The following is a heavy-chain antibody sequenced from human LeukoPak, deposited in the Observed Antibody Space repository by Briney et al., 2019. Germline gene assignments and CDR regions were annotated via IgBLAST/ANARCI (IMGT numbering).Heavy chain of an antibody. D-gene: IGHD3-22*01. CDR2: ISHDGSNK. CDR3: AKVNYYDSSGYYDY. J-gene: IGHJ4*02. CDR1: GFTFSSYG. Sequence: PGRSLRLSCAASGFTFSSYGMHWVRQAPGKGLEWVAVISHDGSNKYYADSVKGRFTISRDNSKNTMYLQMNSLRVEGTAVYYCAKVNYYDSSGYYDYWGQGTLVTVSS. V-gene: IGHV3-30*18.